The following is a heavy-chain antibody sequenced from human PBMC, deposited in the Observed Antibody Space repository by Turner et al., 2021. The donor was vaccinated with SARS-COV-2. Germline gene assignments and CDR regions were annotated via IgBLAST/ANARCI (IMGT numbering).Heavy chain of an antibody. D-gene: IGHD3-22*01. CDR3: ARARWHYYDSSSYYPDAFDI. Sequence: EVQLVESGGGLVKPGGSLRLSCAAYGFTFSRNSMNWVRQAPGKGLEWVSSISSSSSYIYFADSVKGRFTISRDNAKNSLYLQMNSLRAEDTAVYYCARARWHYYDSSSYYPDAFDIWGQGTMVTVSS. CDR2: ISSSSSYI. V-gene: IGHV3-21*01. J-gene: IGHJ3*02. CDR1: GFTFSRNS.